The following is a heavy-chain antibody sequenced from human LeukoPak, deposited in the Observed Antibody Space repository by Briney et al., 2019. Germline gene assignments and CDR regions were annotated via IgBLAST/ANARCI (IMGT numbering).Heavy chain of an antibody. Sequence: SETLSLICTVSGGSISSSSYYWGWIRQPPGKGLEWIGYIYHSGSTYYNPSLKSRVTISVDRSKNQFSLKLSSVTAADTAVYYCARMGGGYAFDIWGQGTMVTVSS. CDR2: IYHSGST. J-gene: IGHJ3*02. V-gene: IGHV4-30-2*01. CDR3: ARMGGGYAFDI. D-gene: IGHD1-26*01. CDR1: GGSISSSSYY.